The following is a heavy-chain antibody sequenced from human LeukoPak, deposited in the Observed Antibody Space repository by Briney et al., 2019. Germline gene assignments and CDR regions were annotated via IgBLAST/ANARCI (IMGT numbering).Heavy chain of an antibody. V-gene: IGHV3-30*02. CDR2: IRDDGSYQ. CDR3: ARDVGASAPDAFDI. D-gene: IGHD1-26*01. Sequence: RGGSLRLSCAASGLTFRNYGMHWVRQAPGKGLEWVTFIRDDGSYQNYADSVKNRFTISRDTSKSTLYLQMNSLRAEDTDVYYCARDVGASAPDAFDIWGQGTMVTVSS. CDR1: GLTFRNYG. J-gene: IGHJ3*02.